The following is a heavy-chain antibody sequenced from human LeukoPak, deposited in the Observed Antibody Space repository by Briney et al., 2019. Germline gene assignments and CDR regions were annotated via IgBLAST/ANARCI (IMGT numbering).Heavy chain of an antibody. CDR2: IYYSGST. D-gene: IGHD6-13*01. CDR1: GGSISSGGYY. CDR3: ASLPWVGSSWYVEYFQH. V-gene: IGHV4-31*03. J-gene: IGHJ1*01. Sequence: PLETLSLTCTVSGGSISSGGYYWSWIRQHPGKGLEWIGYIYYSGSTYYNPSLKSRVTTSVDTSKNQFSLKLSSVTAADTAVYYCASLPWVGSSWYVEYFQHWGQGTLVTVSS.